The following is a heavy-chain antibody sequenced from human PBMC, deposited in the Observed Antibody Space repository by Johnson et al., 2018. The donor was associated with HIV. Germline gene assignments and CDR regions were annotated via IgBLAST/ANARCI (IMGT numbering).Heavy chain of an antibody. J-gene: IGHJ3*02. CDR3: AKALGIVVVLDAFDI. D-gene: IGHD3-22*01. V-gene: IGHV3-30-3*02. CDR2: ISYDGSDK. Sequence: VQLVESGGGVVQPGGSLRLSCAASGFTFSSYAMHWVRQAPGKGLEWVAVISYDGSDKYYADSVKGRFTISRDSSKNTLYVEMNSLRAEDTALYYCAKALGIVVVLDAFDIWGQGTMVTVSS. CDR1: GFTFSSYA.